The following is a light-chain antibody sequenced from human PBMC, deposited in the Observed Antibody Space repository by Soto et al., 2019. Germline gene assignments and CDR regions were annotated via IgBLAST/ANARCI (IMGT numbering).Light chain of an antibody. Sequence: EIAMTQSPATLSVSPGERATLSCRASQSISSNLAWYQQKPGQAPRLLISGASTRATGIPARFSGSGSGTEFTLTISSLQSEDFAVYYCQQYINWPPTATFGQGTRVEIK. CDR1: QSISSN. CDR2: GAS. J-gene: IGKJ1*01. CDR3: QQYINWPPTAT. V-gene: IGKV3-15*01.